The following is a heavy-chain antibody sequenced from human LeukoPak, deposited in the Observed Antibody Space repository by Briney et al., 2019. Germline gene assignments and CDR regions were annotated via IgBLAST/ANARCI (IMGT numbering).Heavy chain of an antibody. CDR1: GGSISSYY. J-gene: IGHJ4*02. V-gene: IGHV4-4*07. Sequence: SETLSLTCTVSGGSISSYYWSWIRQPAGKGMEWIGRIYFSGSTDYNPSLKSRVTMSVDTSKNQFSLRLISVTAADTAVYYCARGPDIVVVPAAIWGLWDFDYWGQGTLVTVSS. D-gene: IGHD2-2*02. CDR3: ARGPDIVVVPAAIWGLWDFDY. CDR2: IYFSGST.